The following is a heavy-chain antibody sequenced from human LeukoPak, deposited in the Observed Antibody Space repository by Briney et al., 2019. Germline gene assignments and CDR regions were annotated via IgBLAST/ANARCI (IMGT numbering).Heavy chain of an antibody. CDR1: GGSISSSNW. CDR2: IYHSGST. J-gene: IGHJ4*02. Sequence: SETLSLTCAVSGGSISSSNWWSWVRQPPGKGLEWIGEIYHSGSTNYNPSLKSRVTISVDKSKNQVSLKLSSVTAADTAVYYCARDLRGRGSYRLSYYFDYWGQGTLVTVSS. D-gene: IGHD1-26*01. CDR3: ARDLRGRGSYRLSYYFDY. V-gene: IGHV4-4*02.